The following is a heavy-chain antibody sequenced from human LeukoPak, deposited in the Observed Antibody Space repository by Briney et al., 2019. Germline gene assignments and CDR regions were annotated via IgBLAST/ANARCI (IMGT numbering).Heavy chain of an antibody. CDR2: ISYDGSNK. CDR1: GFTFSSYA. D-gene: IGHD3-3*01. Sequence: PGRSLRLSCAASGFTFSSYAMHWVRQAPGKGLEWVAVISYDGSNKYYADSVKGRFTISRDNSKNTLYLQMNSLRAEDTAVYYCARESGYYSFVYWGQGTLVTVSS. CDR3: ARESGYYSFVY. J-gene: IGHJ4*02. V-gene: IGHV3-30-3*01.